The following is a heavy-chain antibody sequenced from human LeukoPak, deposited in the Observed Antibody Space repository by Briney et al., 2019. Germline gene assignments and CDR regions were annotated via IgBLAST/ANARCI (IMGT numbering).Heavy chain of an antibody. V-gene: IGHV3-7*01. Sequence: PGGSLRLSCAASGFTFSSYWMSWVRQAPGKGLEWVANIKQDGSEKYYVDSVEGRFTISRDNAKNSLYLQMNSLRAEDTAVYYCAREGSGRQADAFDIWGQGTMVTVSS. CDR2: IKQDGSEK. J-gene: IGHJ3*02. D-gene: IGHD3-10*01. CDR1: GFTFSSYW. CDR3: AREGSGRQADAFDI.